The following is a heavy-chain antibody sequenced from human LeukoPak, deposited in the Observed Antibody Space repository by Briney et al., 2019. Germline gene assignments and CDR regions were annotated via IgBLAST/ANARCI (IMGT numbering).Heavy chain of an antibody. J-gene: IGHJ4*02. D-gene: IGHD6-13*01. CDR2: IYPDDSDT. CDR3: ARQKRVAAAGTEIDY. CDR1: GYSFTSYW. V-gene: IGHV5-51*01. Sequence: GESLKISCKGSGYSFTSYWIGWVRQMPGKGLEWMGIIYPDDSDTRYSPSFQGQVTISADKSVSTAYLQWSSLKASDTAMYYCARQKRVAAAGTEIDYWGQGTQVMVSS.